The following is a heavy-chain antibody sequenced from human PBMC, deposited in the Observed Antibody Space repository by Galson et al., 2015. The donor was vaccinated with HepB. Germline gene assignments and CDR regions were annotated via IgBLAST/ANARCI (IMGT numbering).Heavy chain of an antibody. Sequence: SLRLSCAGSGFSFSRYGIHWVRQVPGKGLEWVAFISYDGKQKYFADSLKGRFTVSRDNSKNTIYLQLNSLRPDDTAVYRCAKEGYIYGKGGPDNWGQGTLVTVSS. CDR2: ISYDGKQK. V-gene: IGHV3-30*18. D-gene: IGHD4-17*01. CDR1: GFSFSRYG. J-gene: IGHJ4*02. CDR3: AKEGYIYGKGGPDN.